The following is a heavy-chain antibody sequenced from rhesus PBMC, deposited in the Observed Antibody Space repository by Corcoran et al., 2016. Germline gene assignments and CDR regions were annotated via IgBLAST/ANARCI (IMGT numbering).Heavy chain of an antibody. J-gene: IGHJ4*01. Sequence: QVQLQESGPGLVQPSETLSLTCAVSGGSLSRPYYYWTWIRQVPGKGLEWIGYISYRGNTAHNPPLKIRVTISIDTSNSQFSLNLRSVTAADTAVYFCARADASMMVVIIAGYLDAWGQGVLVTVSS. D-gene: IGHD3-28*01. CDR2: ISYRGNT. CDR1: GGSLSRPYYY. CDR3: ARADASMMVVIIAGYLDA. V-gene: IGHV4-122*02.